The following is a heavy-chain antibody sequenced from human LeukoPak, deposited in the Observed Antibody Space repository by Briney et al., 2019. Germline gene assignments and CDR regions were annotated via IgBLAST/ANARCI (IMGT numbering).Heavy chain of an antibody. CDR3: ERKMVRGVIRFDP. D-gene: IGHD3-10*01. CDR1: GGSFSGYY. CDR2: INHSVST. V-gene: IGHV4-34*01. Sequence: SETLSLPCAVYGGSFSGYYWSWIRQPPGKGLEWVGGINHSVSTNYNPSLKSRVTISVVSPKTQFSLKLSSVTAADTAVYYCERKMVRGVIRFDPWGQGTLVPVSS. J-gene: IGHJ5*02.